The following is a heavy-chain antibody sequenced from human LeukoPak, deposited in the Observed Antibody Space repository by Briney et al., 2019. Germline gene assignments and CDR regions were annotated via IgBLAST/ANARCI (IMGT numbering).Heavy chain of an antibody. CDR1: GYTFTDYY. CDR2: INPDSGDT. CDR3: ATGGRGPD. J-gene: IGHJ4*02. D-gene: IGHD1-14*01. V-gene: IGHV1-2*02. Sequence: ASVKVSCKASGYTFTDYYVHWVRQAPGQVFERMGWINPDSGDTNYAQKFQGRVTLTRDTSISTTYMELSRLTSDDTAVYYCATGGRGPDWGQGTLVTVSS.